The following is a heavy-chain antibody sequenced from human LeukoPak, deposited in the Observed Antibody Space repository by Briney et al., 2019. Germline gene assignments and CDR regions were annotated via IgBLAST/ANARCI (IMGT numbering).Heavy chain of an antibody. CDR2: ISSSNSYI. CDR1: GFTFSRYS. D-gene: IGHD3-3*01. V-gene: IGHV3-21*01. Sequence: KPGGSLRLPCAASGFTFSRYSMNWVRQAPGKGLEWVSSISSSNSYISYADSVNGRFTLHRENEKNSLHLQMNSLRAEDTAVYYCARLSKGRFLESKSPDYWGQGTLVTVSS. J-gene: IGHJ4*02. CDR3: ARLSKGRFLESKSPDY.